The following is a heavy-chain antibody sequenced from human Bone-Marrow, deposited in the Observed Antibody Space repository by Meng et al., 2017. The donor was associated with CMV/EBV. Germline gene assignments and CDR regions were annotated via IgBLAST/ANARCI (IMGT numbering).Heavy chain of an antibody. CDR1: GFTFSNYA. D-gene: IGHD3-16*01. J-gene: IGHJ4*02. CDR3: TRDWDYLVY. Sequence: LSGAASGFTFSNYAMGWVRQAPGKGLEWVSGFGSGSGGRAFYADSVKGRFTISRDNSKNTLSLQMNSLRAEDAAVYYCTRDWDYLVYWGQGTLVTVSS. V-gene: IGHV3-23*01. CDR2: FGSGSGGRA.